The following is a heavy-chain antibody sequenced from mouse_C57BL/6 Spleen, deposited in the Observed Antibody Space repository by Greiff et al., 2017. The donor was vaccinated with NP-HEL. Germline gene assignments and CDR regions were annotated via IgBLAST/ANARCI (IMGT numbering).Heavy chain of an antibody. D-gene: IGHD2-3*01. CDR2: IYPGSGNT. V-gene: IGHV1-76*01. CDR3: ARSLYDGYFWYFDV. J-gene: IGHJ1*03. Sequence: QVQLQQSGAELVRPGASVKLSCKASGYTFTDYYINWVKQRPGQGLEWIARIYPGSGNTYYNEKFKGKATLTAEKSSSTAYMQLSSLTSEDSAVYFCARSLYDGYFWYFDVWGTGTTVTVSS. CDR1: GYTFTDYY.